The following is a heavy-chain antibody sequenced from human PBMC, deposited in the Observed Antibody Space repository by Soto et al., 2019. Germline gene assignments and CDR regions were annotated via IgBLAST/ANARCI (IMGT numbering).Heavy chain of an antibody. Sequence: QVQLVESGGGVVQPGRSLRLSCAASGFTFSSYGMHWVRQAPGKGLEWVAVIWYDGSNKYYADSVKGRFTISRDNSKNTLYLQMNSLRAEDTAVYYCARANDFWSGYFDYWGQGTLVTVSS. CDR3: ARANDFWSGYFDY. CDR1: GFTFSSYG. V-gene: IGHV3-33*01. J-gene: IGHJ4*02. CDR2: IWYDGSNK. D-gene: IGHD3-3*01.